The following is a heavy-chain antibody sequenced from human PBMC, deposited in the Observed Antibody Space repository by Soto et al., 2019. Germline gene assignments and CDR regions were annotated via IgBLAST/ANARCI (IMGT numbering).Heavy chain of an antibody. D-gene: IGHD3-10*01. CDR3: ARQITMARGIDF. Sequence: QVQLLESGPGLVKASETLSLTCSISGGSISSGGYYWSWVRQRPGKGLEWIGYVYFNGNTYYNPSLKSRVTISVGTSKSQFSLRLSSVTAADAAVYYCARQITMARGIDFWGPGISVSVSS. J-gene: IGHJ4*02. CDR1: GGSISSGGYY. V-gene: IGHV4-31*03. CDR2: VYFNGNT.